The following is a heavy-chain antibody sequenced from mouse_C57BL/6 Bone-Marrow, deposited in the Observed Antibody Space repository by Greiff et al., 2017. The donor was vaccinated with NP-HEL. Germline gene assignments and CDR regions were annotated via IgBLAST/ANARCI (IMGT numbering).Heavy chain of an antibody. Sequence: QVQLQQSGPELMKPGASVKLSCKASGYTFTGYWIEWVKQRPGHGLEWIGVILPGSGSTNYNKKFKGKATFTADPSSTTAYMQLSSRTTEDSAIYYCARGDGYYEWFAYWGQGTLVTVSA. J-gene: IGHJ3*01. CDR3: ARGDGYYEWFAY. D-gene: IGHD2-3*01. CDR2: ILPGSGST. CDR1: GYTFTGYW. V-gene: IGHV1-9*01.